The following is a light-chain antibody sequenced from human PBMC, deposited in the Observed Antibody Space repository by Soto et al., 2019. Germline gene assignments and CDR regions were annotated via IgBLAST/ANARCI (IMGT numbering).Light chain of an antibody. V-gene: IGKV3-15*01. CDR1: QSVSSN. CDR3: QQYNNWPPWT. Sequence: DMVMTQSPSTLSVSPGERATLSCRASQSVSSNLAWYQQKPGQAPRLLIYGASTRATGIPARFSGSGSGTAFILTISSLQSEDFAVYYCQQYNNWPPWTFGQGTKVEIK. CDR2: GAS. J-gene: IGKJ1*01.